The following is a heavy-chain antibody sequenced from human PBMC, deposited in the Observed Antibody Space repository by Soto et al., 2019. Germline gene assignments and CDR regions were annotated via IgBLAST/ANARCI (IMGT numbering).Heavy chain of an antibody. D-gene: IGHD3-16*01. CDR1: GGSITDKW. J-gene: IGHJ4*02. CDR3: AREGDHPFSLGY. V-gene: IGHV4-4*02. CDR2: VHHSGST. Sequence: QVQLQESGPGLVKPSGILSLTCAVSGGSITDKWWSWIRQTPRKGLEWIGEVHHSGSTNYSPSLKSRDPMPVDTSKNDFSLKLFSLTAANTAIYYCAREGDHPFSLGYWGQGTLVTVSS.